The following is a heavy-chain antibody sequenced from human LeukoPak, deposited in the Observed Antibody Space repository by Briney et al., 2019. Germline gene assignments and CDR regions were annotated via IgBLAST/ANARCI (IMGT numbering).Heavy chain of an antibody. V-gene: IGHV6-1*01. D-gene: IGHD6-13*01. CDR3: ARAGGAAAPHEI. CDR2: TYYRSKWYN. J-gene: IGHJ3*02. CDR1: GDSVSSNSAA. Sequence: SQTLSLTCAISGDSVSSNSAAWNWIRQSPSRGLEWLGRTYYRSKWYNGYAVFVKSRISVNPDTSKNQFSLQLNSVTPEDTAVYYCARAGGAAAPHEIWGQGTMVTVSS.